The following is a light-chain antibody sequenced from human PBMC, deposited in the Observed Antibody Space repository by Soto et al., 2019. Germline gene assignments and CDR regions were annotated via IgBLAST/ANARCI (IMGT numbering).Light chain of an antibody. J-gene: IGKJ1*01. V-gene: IGKV3-20*01. Sequence: EIVLTQSPGTLSLSPGERATLSCRASQSVTSSYLAWYQQKPGXAPXXLMYGASIRTSGIPDRFSGSGSGTEFTLTISRLEPEDFAVYYCQQYGSSGTFGQGTKVDIK. CDR3: QQYGSSGT. CDR1: QSVTSSY. CDR2: GAS.